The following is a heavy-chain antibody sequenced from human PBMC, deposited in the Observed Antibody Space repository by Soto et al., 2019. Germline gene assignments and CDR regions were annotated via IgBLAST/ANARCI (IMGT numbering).Heavy chain of an antibody. CDR3: ARLQAFDYYDSSGTTYFDY. V-gene: IGHV5-51*01. CDR1: GYSFTSYW. D-gene: IGHD3-22*01. Sequence: GESLKISCKGSGYSFTSYWIGWVRQMPGKGLEWMGIIYPGDSDTRYSPSFQGQVTISADKSISTAYLQWSSLKASDTAMYYCARLQAFDYYDSSGTTYFDYWGQGTLVTVSS. CDR2: IYPGDSDT. J-gene: IGHJ4*02.